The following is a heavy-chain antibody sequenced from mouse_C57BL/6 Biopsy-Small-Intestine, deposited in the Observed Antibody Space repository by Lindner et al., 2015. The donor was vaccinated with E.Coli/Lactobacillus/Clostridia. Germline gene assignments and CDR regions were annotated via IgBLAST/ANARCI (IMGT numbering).Heavy chain of an antibody. CDR3: ARGAGYINEY. CDR1: GYTFTNYG. V-gene: IGHV1-7*01. D-gene: IGHD3-2*02. J-gene: IGHJ4*01. Sequence: SVKVSCKASGYTFTNYGITWVRRAPGQGLEWLGWIGANNGDTNYALKVQDRLTVTTGTSTSTAYMELRSLRYEDTAIYYCARGAGYINEYWGQGTLVTVSS. CDR2: IGANNGDT.